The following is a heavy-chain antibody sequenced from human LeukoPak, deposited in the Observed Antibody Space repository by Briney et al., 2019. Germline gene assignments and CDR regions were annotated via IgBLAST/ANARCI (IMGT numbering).Heavy chain of an antibody. Sequence: PSETLSLTCTVSGGSISSSSAYWGWIRQPPGKGLEWIGSIYYSKNTYYNPSLKSRVTISVGTSKNQFSLKLSSVTAADTAVYYCASTYGSENYYNHRWYFALWGRGTLVTVSS. CDR1: GGSISSSSAY. CDR3: ASTYGSENYYNHRWYFAL. D-gene: IGHD3-10*01. J-gene: IGHJ2*01. V-gene: IGHV4-39*07. CDR2: IYYSKNT.